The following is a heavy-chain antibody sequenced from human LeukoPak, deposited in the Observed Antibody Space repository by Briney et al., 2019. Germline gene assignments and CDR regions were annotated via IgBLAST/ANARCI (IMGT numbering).Heavy chain of an antibody. CDR3: AKVSGASYYYDSSGYPSDAFDI. J-gene: IGHJ3*02. D-gene: IGHD3-22*01. CDR1: GFTFGSYG. CDR2: ISYDGSNK. Sequence: PGGSLRLSCAASGFTFGSYGMHWVRQAPGKGLEWVAVISYDGSNKYYADSVKGRFTISRDNSKNTLYLQMNSLRAEDTAVYYCAKVSGASYYYDSSGYPSDAFDIWGQGTMVTVSS. V-gene: IGHV3-30*18.